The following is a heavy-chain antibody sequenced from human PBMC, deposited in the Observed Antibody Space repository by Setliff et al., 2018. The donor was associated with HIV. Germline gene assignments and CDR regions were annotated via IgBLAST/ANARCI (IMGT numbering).Heavy chain of an antibody. J-gene: IGHJ1*01. D-gene: IGHD3-10*01. CDR2: IYSGGST. CDR3: ARVVVRGVTFIAEYFQH. Sequence: GGSLRLSCAASGFSVSSNDMTWVRQAPGKGLEWVSLIYSGGSTHYADSVKGRVTMTTDTSTSTAYMELRSLRSDDTAVYYCARVVVRGVTFIAEYFQHWGQGTLVTVSS. CDR1: GFSVSSND. V-gene: IGHV3-53*05.